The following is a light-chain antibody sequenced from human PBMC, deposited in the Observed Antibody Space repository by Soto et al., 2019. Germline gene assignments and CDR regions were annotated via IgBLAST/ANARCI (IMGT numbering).Light chain of an antibody. CDR1: NSDVGSSVY. J-gene: IGLJ2*01. CDR3: SSYTSSNTPVV. V-gene: IGLV2-14*01. CDR2: EVN. Sequence: QSALTQPASVSGSPGQSISFSCAGSNSDVGSSVYVSWYRQHPGKAPQLIIYEVNKRPSGVSNRFSGTKSGNTASLTISGLQPDDEADYYCSSYTSSNTPVVFGGGTKLTVL.